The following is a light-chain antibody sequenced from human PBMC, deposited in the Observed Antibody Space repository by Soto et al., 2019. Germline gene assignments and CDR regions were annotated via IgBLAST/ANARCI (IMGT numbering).Light chain of an antibody. J-gene: IGLJ1*01. CDR3: GTWAHTLRGFV. V-gene: IGLV1-51*02. CDR2: ESN. Sequence: QSVLTQPHSVSAAPGQKVTISCSGSSSNIGNNYVSWYQQLPGTAPKLLIYESNMRPSGIPDRFSGSKSGTSATLGITGLQTGYEADYYCGTWAHTLRGFVFGTGTKLTVL. CDR1: SSNIGNNY.